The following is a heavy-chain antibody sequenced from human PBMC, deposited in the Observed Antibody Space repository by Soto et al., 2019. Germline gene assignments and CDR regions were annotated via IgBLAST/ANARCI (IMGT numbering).Heavy chain of an antibody. J-gene: IGHJ4*02. CDR1: GFTFSSYA. Sequence: GGSLRLSCAASGFTFSSYAMSWVRQAPGKGLEWVSAISGSGGSAYYADSVKGRFTISRDNSKNTLYLQMNSLRAEDTAVYYCAKRSGDSSGWADFDYWGQGTLVTVSS. CDR3: AKRSGDSSGWADFDY. CDR2: ISGSGGSA. V-gene: IGHV3-23*01. D-gene: IGHD6-19*01.